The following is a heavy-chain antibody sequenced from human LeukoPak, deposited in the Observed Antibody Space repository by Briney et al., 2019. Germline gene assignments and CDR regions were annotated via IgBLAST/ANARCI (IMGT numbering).Heavy chain of an antibody. J-gene: IGHJ3*02. V-gene: IGHV3-23*01. CDR3: AKDPRSSSSWHYAFDI. CDR1: GFTFRNYA. Sequence: GGSLRLSCAASGFTFRNYAMSWVRQAPGKGLEWVSSISGSDGRAFHADSVKGRFTISRDNSKNTLYMQMSSLRAEDTAIYYCAKDPRSSSSWHYAFDIWGQGTMVTVSS. D-gene: IGHD6-13*01. CDR2: ISGSDGRA.